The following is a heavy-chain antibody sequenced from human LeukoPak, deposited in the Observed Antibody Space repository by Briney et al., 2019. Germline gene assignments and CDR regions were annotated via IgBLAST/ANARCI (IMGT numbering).Heavy chain of an antibody. V-gene: IGHV3-21*01. J-gene: IGHJ6*02. CDR3: AREEDMDV. CDR1: GFTLSIYS. Sequence: PGGSLSLSCAASGFTLSIYSMNGAPQPRGKAREGGGSISSSSSYIYYAPSVKGRFTISRDNAKKSLYLEMNSLRAEDRAVYYCAREEDMDVWGQGTTVTVSS. CDR2: ISSSSSYI.